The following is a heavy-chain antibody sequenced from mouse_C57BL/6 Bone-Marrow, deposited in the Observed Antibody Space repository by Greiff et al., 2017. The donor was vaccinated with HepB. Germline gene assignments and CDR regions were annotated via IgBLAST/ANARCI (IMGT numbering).Heavy chain of an antibody. D-gene: IGHD6-1*01. CDR1: GYTFTSYW. V-gene: IGHV1-55*01. CDR3: ARGASHPTWFAY. Sequence: QVHVKQSGAELVKPGASVKMSCKASGYTFTSYWITWVKQRPGQGLEWIGDIYPGSGSTNYNEKFKSKATLTVDTSSSTAYMQLSSLTSEDSAVYYCARGASHPTWFAYWGQGTLVTVSA. CDR2: IYPGSGST. J-gene: IGHJ3*01.